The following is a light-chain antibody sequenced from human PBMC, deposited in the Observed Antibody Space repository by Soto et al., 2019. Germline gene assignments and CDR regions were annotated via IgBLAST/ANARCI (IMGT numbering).Light chain of an antibody. CDR1: QSVSSN. CDR2: GAS. V-gene: IGKV3D-15*01. CDR3: QQYNNWLIT. J-gene: IGKJ5*01. Sequence: SPATLSVSPGERATLSCRASQSVSSNLAWYQQKPGQAPRLLIYGASTRATGIPARFSGSGSGAEFTLTISSLQSEDFAVYYCQQYNNWLITFGQGTRLEIK.